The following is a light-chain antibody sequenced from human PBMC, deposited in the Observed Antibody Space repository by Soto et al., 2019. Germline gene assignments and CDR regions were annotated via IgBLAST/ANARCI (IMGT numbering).Light chain of an antibody. Sequence: EMLFRHSRGTLSLSPGKRSTLSCRASQRSSSRYLAWYQQKPGKAPRLLIYAASSRAAGVPARFSGSGSGTDFTLTISSLEPEDFAAYYCQQYDNSPWTFGQGTKVDIK. V-gene: IGKV3-20*01. CDR3: QQYDNSPWT. CDR2: AAS. CDR1: QRSSSRY. J-gene: IGKJ1*01.